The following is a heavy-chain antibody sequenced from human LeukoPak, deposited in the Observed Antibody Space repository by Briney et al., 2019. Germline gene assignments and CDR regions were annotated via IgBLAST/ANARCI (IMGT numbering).Heavy chain of an antibody. Sequence: GGSLRLSCAASGFTFSSYAMSWVRQAPGKGLEWVSAISGSGGSTYYADSVKGRFTISRDNSKNTLYLQMNSLRAEDTAVYYCATEGVLMVYAPYYFDYWGQGTLVTVSS. J-gene: IGHJ4*02. CDR1: GFTFSSYA. CDR2: ISGSGGST. CDR3: ATEGVLMVYAPYYFDY. V-gene: IGHV3-23*01. D-gene: IGHD2-8*01.